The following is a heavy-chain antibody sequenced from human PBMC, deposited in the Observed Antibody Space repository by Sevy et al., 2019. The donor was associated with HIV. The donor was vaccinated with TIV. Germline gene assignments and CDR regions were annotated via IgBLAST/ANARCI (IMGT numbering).Heavy chain of an antibody. CDR1: GFTFSNYG. D-gene: IGHD6-6*01. J-gene: IGHJ4*02. CDR3: AKDLTGRYTSSSGDFDY. Sequence: GGSLRLSCAASGFTFSNYGMHWVRQAPGKGLEWVALIRFDASTKYYKDSVKGRFTLSRDNAKNILYLQMNSLGPEDTACYYCAKDLTGRYTSSSGDFDYWGQGTLVTVSS. CDR2: IRFDASTK. V-gene: IGHV3-30*02.